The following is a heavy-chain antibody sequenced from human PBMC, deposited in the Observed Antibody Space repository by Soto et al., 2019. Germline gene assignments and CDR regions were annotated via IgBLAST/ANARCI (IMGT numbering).Heavy chain of an antibody. V-gene: IGHV3-23*01. D-gene: IGHD3-10*01. J-gene: IGHJ4*02. CDR2: ISGSGGST. CDR3: AKDRDVLLWFGEFDY. CDR1: GFTFSSYA. Sequence: PGGSLRLSCAASGFTFSSYAMSWVRQAPGKGLEWVSAISGSGGSTYYADSVKGRFTISRDNSKNTLYLQMNSLRAEDTAVYYCAKDRDVLLWFGEFDYWGQGTLVTVSS.